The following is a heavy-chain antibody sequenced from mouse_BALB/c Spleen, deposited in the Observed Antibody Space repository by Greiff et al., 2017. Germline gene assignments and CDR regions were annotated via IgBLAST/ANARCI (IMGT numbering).Heavy chain of an antibody. V-gene: IGHV5-17*02. CDR1: GFTFSSFG. J-gene: IGHJ1*01. CDR3: ARITTASTYFDV. Sequence: EVQVVESGGGLVQPGGSRKLSCAASGFTFSSFGMHWVRQAPEKGLEWVAYISSGSSTIYYADTVKGRFTLSRDNPKNTLFLQITSLRSEDTAMYYCARITTASTYFDVWGAGTTVTVSS. CDR2: ISSGSSTI. D-gene: IGHD1-2*01.